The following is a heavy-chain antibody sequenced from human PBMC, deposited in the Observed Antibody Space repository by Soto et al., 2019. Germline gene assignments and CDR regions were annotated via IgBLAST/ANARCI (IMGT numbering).Heavy chain of an antibody. CDR1: GFTFSSYA. CDR2: ISGSGGST. CDR3: AKVGYYSSGWYKSGNWFEP. D-gene: IGHD6-19*01. V-gene: IGHV3-23*01. Sequence: PGGSLRLSCAASGFTFSSYAMSWVRQAPGKGLEWVSAISGSGGSTYYADSVKGRFTISRDNSKNTPYLQMNSLRAEDTAVYYCAKVGYYSSGWYKSGNWFEPWGQGTLVTVSS. J-gene: IGHJ5*02.